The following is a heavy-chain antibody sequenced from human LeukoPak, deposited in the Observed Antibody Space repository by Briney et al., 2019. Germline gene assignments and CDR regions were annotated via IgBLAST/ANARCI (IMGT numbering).Heavy chain of an antibody. Sequence: ASVKVSCKASGYTFTSYAMHWVRQAPGQRLEWMGWINADNGDTKYSQKFQGRVTITRDTSASTAYMELTSLRSEDTAVYYCARPTLPSYYDSSGFPGDCWGQGTLVTVSS. V-gene: IGHV1-3*01. J-gene: IGHJ4*02. CDR3: ARPTLPSYYDSSGFPGDC. CDR2: INADNGDT. CDR1: GYTFTSYA. D-gene: IGHD3-22*01.